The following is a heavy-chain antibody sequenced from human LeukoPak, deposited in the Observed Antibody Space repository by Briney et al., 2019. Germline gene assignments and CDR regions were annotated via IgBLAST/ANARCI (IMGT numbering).Heavy chain of an antibody. D-gene: IGHD2-15*01. J-gene: IGHJ6*02. V-gene: IGHV3-53*01. CDR1: GFTFSSTT. Sequence: GGSLRLPCVASGFTFSSTTMGWVRQAPGKGLEWVSVIYSGGSTYYADSVKGRFTISRDNSKNTLYLQMNSLRAEDTAVYYCARDSVAAAKYYYYYGMDVWGQGTTVTVSS. CDR3: ARDSVAAAKYYYYYGMDV. CDR2: IYSGGST.